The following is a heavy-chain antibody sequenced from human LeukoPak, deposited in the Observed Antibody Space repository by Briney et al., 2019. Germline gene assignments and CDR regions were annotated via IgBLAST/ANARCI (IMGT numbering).Heavy chain of an antibody. V-gene: IGHV4-34*01. Sequence: SETLSLTCAVYGGSFSGYYWSWIRQPPGEGLEWIGEINHSESTNYNPSLKSRVTISVDTSKNQFSLKLSSVTAADTAVYYCARGGTYYDILTGRPRRNWFDPWGQGTLVTVSS. D-gene: IGHD3-9*01. CDR3: ARGGTYYDILTGRPRRNWFDP. J-gene: IGHJ5*02. CDR1: GGSFSGYY. CDR2: INHSEST.